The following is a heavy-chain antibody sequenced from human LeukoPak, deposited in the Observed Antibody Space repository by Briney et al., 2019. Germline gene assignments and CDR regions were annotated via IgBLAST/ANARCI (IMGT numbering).Heavy chain of an antibody. J-gene: IGHJ5*02. Sequence: PSETLSLTCTVSGGSISSYFWSWIRQPPGKGLEWIGFIYDSGSTNYNPPLKSRVTISVDTSKNQFSLKLSSVTAADTAVYYCARDPSGGSSNWFDPWGQGTLVTVSS. CDR3: ARDPSGGSSNWFDP. V-gene: IGHV4-59*12. D-gene: IGHD2-15*01. CDR2: IYDSGST. CDR1: GGSISSYF.